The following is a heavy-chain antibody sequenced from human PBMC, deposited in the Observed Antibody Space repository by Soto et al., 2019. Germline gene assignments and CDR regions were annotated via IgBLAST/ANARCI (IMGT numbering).Heavy chain of an antibody. CDR2: INHSGST. CDR1: GGSFSGYY. D-gene: IGHD6-6*01. Sequence: SETLSLTCAVYGGSFSGYYWSWIRQPPGKGLEWIGEINHSGSTNYNPSLKSRVTISVDTSKNQFSLKLSSVTAADTAVYYCARLAARRNNWFDPWGQGTLVT. J-gene: IGHJ5*02. CDR3: ARLAARRNNWFDP. V-gene: IGHV4-34*01.